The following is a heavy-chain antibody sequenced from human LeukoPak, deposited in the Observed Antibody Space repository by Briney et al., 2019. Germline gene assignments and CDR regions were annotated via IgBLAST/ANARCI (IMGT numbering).Heavy chain of an antibody. CDR1: GYTFTSYD. D-gene: IGHD5-12*01. J-gene: IGHJ4*02. Sequence: ASVKVSCKASGYTFTSYDINWVRQATGQGLEWMGWMNPNSGNTGYAQKFQGRVTMTRNTSISTAYMELSSVTAADTAVYYCARLSGYDWESFYDYWGQGTLVTVSS. CDR2: MNPNSGNT. V-gene: IGHV1-8*01. CDR3: ARLSGYDWESFYDY.